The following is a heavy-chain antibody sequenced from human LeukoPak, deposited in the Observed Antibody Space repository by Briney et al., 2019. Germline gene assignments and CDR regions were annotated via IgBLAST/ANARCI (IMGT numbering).Heavy chain of an antibody. CDR2: MNQSGCT. D-gene: IGHD2-2*01. CDR1: GGSFSGYY. CDR3: ARAPCSSTSWGYCYYYGMDV. Sequence: PSETLSLTCAVYGGSFSGYYWSWIRQPPGKGLEWIGEMNQSGCTNYNPPLKRRVTISVDTSKNQFSLKLSSVPAADTAVYYCARAPCSSTSWGYCYYYGMDVWGQGTTVTVSS. J-gene: IGHJ6*02. V-gene: IGHV4-34*01.